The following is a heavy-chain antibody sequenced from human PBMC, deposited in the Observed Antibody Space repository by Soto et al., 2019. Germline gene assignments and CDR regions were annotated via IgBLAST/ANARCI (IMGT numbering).Heavy chain of an antibody. CDR3: VKYTVTEDLGES. V-gene: IGHV3-23*01. CDR2: VSRAGTYT. J-gene: IGHJ5*02. CDR1: GFTFSSYA. D-gene: IGHD3-16*01. Sequence: EVQLLESGGDVVRPGGSLRLSCAASGFTFSSYAMGWVRQAPGKGLEWVAGVSRAGTYTFYADSVRGRFSISRDNSPDTVALYMNALRGYDTAVYFCVKYTVTEDLGESWGQGTLGSVCS.